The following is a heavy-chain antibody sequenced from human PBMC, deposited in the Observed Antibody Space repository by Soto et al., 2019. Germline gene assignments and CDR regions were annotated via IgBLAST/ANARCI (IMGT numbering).Heavy chain of an antibody. D-gene: IGHD7-27*01. J-gene: IGHJ4*02. CDR3: AHRRQLGDFDY. CDR1: GFSLSTSGVC. V-gene: IGHV2-5*02. CDR2: ICWDDGK. Sequence: QITLKESGPPLVKPTQTLTLTCTFSGFSLSTSGVCVGWFRQPPGKALEWLAIICWDDGKRYSPSFKSRLTITQDTLKQPVVLILNNMDPVDTATYFCAHRRQLGDFDYWGQGTLVTVSS.